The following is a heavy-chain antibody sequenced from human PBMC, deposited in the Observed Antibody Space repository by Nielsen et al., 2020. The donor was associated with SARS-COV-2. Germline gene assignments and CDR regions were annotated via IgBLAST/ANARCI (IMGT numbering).Heavy chain of an antibody. CDR3: ARGDLVVVPSPILGLGPFFYYFYLDV. CDR2: VSHSGSI. J-gene: IGHJ6*03. CDR1: GGSVSSNAW. D-gene: IGHD2-2*01. V-gene: IGHV4-4*02. Sequence: SETLSLTCAASGGSVSSNAWWSWVRPPPGEGLEWIGVVSHSGSINYNPSLKSRVTLSMDKSKRQFSLRLTSVSAADTAVYFCARGDLVVVPSPILGLGPFFYYFYLDVWGKGTTVIVSS.